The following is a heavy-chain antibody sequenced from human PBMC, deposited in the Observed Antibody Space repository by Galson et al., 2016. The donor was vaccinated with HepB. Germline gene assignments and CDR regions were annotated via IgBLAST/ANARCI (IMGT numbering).Heavy chain of an antibody. D-gene: IGHD3-16*01. Sequence: SVKVSCKASGGPFRSNAISWVRQAPGRGLEWLGGIIPMFGRANYAQKFQARVTNMADEFTSTVYMELSSLRSEDTAVCYCAIECVNVYAADYWGQGALGTVSA. CDR3: AIECVNVYAADY. V-gene: IGHV1-69*13. J-gene: IGHJ4*02. CDR1: GGPFRSNA. CDR2: IIPMFGRA.